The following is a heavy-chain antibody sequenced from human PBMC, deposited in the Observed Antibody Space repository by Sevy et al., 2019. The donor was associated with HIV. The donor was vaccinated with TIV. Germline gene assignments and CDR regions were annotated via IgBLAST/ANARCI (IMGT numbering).Heavy chain of an antibody. CDR1: GFSFSDAW. CDR3: TTEGAD. Sequence: GGSLRLSCAASGFSFSDAWVSWVRQAPGKGLEWVGRVRSKGDGGTTEYAAPVKGRFTIARDDSKDMLYLQMKSLKTEDTGVYYCTTEGADWGQRTLVTASS. J-gene: IGHJ1*01. V-gene: IGHV3-15*01. CDR2: VRSKGDGGTT.